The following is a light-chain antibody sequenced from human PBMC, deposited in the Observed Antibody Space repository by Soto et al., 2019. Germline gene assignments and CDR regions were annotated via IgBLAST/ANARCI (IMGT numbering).Light chain of an antibody. Sequence: DIQITQSTSSLSASVGDRLTITCQACQDISNYLNWYQQKPRKAHKLLIYXSSNLETGVPSRFSGSGSVTDFTLTISRLKTEDFAVYDGQHCQPYGDSPPLTFGGGTKVDIK. J-gene: IGKJ4*01. CDR2: XSS. CDR1: QDISNY. CDR3: QHCQPYGDSPPLT. V-gene: IGKV1-33*01.